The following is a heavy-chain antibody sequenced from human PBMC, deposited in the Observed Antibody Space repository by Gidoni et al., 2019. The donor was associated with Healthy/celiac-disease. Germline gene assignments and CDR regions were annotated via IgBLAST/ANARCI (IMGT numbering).Heavy chain of an antibody. CDR2: IYYSRST. V-gene: IGHV4-59*08. CDR3: ARRSRVQLWYYFDY. CDR1: GGSISRYY. Sequence: QVQMQESGPGLVKPSETLSITCTVSGGSISRYYWRWIRQPPGKGLEWIGYIYYSRSTNYNPSLKSLGTISVDTSKNQFSLNLSSVTAADTAVYYCARRSRVQLWYYFDYWGQGTLVTVSS. D-gene: IGHD5-18*01. J-gene: IGHJ4*02.